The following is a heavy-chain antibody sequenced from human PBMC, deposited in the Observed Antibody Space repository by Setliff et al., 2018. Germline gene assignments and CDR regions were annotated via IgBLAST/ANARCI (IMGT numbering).Heavy chain of an antibody. V-gene: IGHV1-18*01. CDR1: GYTFTNYG. CDR3: ARINFYVSSGYYYAPDY. D-gene: IGHD3-22*01. Sequence: ASVKVSCKASGYTFTNYGINWVRQAPGQGLEWMGWISAYTGNTNYAQKLQGRVSMTTDTSTSTAYMELGSLTSDDTAIYYCARINFYVSSGYYYAPDYWGPGTLVTVSS. CDR2: ISAYTGNT. J-gene: IGHJ4*02.